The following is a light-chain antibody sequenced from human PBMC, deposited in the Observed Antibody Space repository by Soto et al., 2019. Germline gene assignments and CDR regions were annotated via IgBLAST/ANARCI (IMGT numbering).Light chain of an antibody. CDR2: DVS. V-gene: IGLV2-11*01. Sequence: QSALTQPRSVSGSPGQSVTISCSGTNSDVSWYQHHPGKAPKRIIYDVSKRPSGVPDRFSGSKSGNTASLTISGLQAEDESDYYCSSYEGSHAWAFGGGTKLTVL. CDR1: NSDV. CDR3: SSYEGSHAWA. J-gene: IGLJ3*02.